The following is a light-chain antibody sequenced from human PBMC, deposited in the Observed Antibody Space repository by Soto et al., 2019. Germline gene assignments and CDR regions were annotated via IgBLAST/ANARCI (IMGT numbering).Light chain of an antibody. CDR2: EVT. J-gene: IGLJ1*01. V-gene: IGLV2-14*01. CDR1: TNDVGAYNY. Sequence: QSALTQPASVSGSPGHSISIFCTGTTNDVGAYNYVSWYQLHPGKTPKVIIHEVTNRPSGVSNRFSGSKSGNTASLTISGLRAEDESDYFSASYSTIPPFFFGPVTKLTVL. CDR3: ASYSTIPPFF.